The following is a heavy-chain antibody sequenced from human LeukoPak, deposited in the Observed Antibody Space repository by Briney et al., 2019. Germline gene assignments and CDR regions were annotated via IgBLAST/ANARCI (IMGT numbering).Heavy chain of an antibody. V-gene: IGHV4-59*01. D-gene: IGHD1-26*01. CDR3: ARGINVGATSF. CDR1: GXSMSNYY. J-gene: IGHJ4*02. CDR2: VHYSGST. Sequence: SETLSLTCIVSGXSMSNYYWSWVRQPPGKGLEWIGCVHYSGSTKYNPSLKSRVTISIDTSKNQFSLEVTSVTAADTAVYFCARGINVGATSFWGQGALVTVSS.